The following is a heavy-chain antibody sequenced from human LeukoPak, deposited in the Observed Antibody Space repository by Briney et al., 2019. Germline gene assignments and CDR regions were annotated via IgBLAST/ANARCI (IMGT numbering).Heavy chain of an antibody. CDR1: GGTFSSYT. Sequence: ASVKVSCKASGGTFSSYTISWVRQAPGQGLEWMGRFIPILGIANYAQKFQGRVTITADKSTSTAYMELSSLRSEDTAVYYCARDAGGGWYSVYWGQGTLVTVSS. CDR2: FIPILGIA. J-gene: IGHJ4*02. V-gene: IGHV1-69*04. CDR3: ARDAGGGWYSVY. D-gene: IGHD6-19*01.